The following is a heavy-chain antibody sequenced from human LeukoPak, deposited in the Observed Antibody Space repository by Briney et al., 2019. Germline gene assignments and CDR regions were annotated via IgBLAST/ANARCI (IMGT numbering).Heavy chain of an antibody. D-gene: IGHD2-2*01. CDR3: ARDHYCSSTSCYYRFHY. Sequence: GASVKVSCKASGYTFTGYYMHWVRQAPGQGLEWMGWINPNSGGTNYAQKFQGRVTMTRDTSISTAYMELSRLRSDDTAVYYCARDHYCSSTSCYYRFHYWGQGTLVTVSS. V-gene: IGHV1-2*02. CDR2: INPNSGGT. J-gene: IGHJ4*02. CDR1: GYTFTGYY.